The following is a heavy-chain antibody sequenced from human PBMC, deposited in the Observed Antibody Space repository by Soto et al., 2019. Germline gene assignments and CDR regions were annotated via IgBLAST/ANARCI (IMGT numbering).Heavy chain of an antibody. CDR2: MNPNSGNT. Sequence: ASVKVSCKASGYTFTSYDINWVRQATGQGLEWMGWMNPNSGNTGYAQKFQGRVTMTRNTSISTAYMELSSLRSEDTAVYYCARGSTVTTSDAFDSWGQGTRVTVSS. D-gene: IGHD4-4*01. J-gene: IGHJ3*02. CDR1: GYTFTSYD. CDR3: ARGSTVTTSDAFDS. V-gene: IGHV1-8*01.